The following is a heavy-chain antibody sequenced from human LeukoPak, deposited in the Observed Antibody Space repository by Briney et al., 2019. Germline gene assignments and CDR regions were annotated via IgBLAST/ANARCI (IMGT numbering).Heavy chain of an antibody. V-gene: IGHV1-46*01. J-gene: IGHJ4*02. CDR2: INPSGGST. D-gene: IGHD6-13*01. CDR1: GYTLTSYY. Sequence: ASVKVSCKASGYTLTSYYLHWVRQAPGQGLEWMAIINPSGGSTSHAQKFQGRVTMTRDTSTSTVYMELSSLRSEDTAVYYCARAGGIAADPSRYWGQGTLVTVSS. CDR3: ARAGGIAADPSRY.